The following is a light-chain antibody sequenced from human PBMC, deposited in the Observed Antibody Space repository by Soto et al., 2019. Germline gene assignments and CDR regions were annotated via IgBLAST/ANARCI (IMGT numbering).Light chain of an antibody. V-gene: IGKV1-33*01. CDR3: QQYDDLPLT. CDR2: DAS. J-gene: IGKJ4*01. CDR1: QDVINY. Sequence: DITLTQSPSSLSASVGDRVSITCQASQDVINYLNWYQQKPGKAPKPLISDASNLETGVPSRFTGSGSGTHFTLTITNLQPEDFATYFCQQYDDLPLTFGGGTHVE.